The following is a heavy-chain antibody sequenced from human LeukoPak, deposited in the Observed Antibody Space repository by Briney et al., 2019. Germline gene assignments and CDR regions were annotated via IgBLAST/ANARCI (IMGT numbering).Heavy chain of an antibody. CDR2: IYHSGST. D-gene: IGHD3-10*01. Sequence: SETLSLTCAVSGGSISSSNWWSWVRQPPGKGLEWIGEIYHSGSTNSNPSLKSRVTMSVDTSKNQFSLKLSSVTAADTAVYYCARDHYGSGSYYFDYWGQGTLVTVSS. J-gene: IGHJ4*02. CDR1: GGSISSSNW. CDR3: ARDHYGSGSYYFDY. V-gene: IGHV4-4*02.